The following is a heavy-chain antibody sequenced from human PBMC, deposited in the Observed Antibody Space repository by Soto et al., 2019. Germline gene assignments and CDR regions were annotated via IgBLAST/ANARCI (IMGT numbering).Heavy chain of an antibody. V-gene: IGHV4-4*02. CDR1: GASIGSGGW. CDR3: ARHEGWTGPDQ. J-gene: IGHJ5*02. CDR2: IFHDGNT. D-gene: IGHD2-8*02. Sequence: QVHLQESGPGLVKPSETLSLTCAVSGASIGSGGWWSWVRQPPGKGLEWIAAIFHDGNTNSSPSLKSRVTISVDKSQNQFSLNVYSVTAADTAVYYCARHEGWTGPDQWGQGTLVTVSS.